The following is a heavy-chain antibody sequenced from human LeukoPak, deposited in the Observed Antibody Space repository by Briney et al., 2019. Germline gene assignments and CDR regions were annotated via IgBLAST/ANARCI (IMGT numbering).Heavy chain of an antibody. Sequence: KSGGSLRLSCAASGFTFSSYAMSWVRQAPGKGLEWVSSISSSSSYIYYADSVKGRFTISRDNARNSLYLQMNSLRAEDTAVYYCARELNSGVDYRGQGTLVTVSS. CDR1: GFTFSSYA. CDR2: ISSSSSYI. CDR3: ARELNSGVDY. J-gene: IGHJ4*02. D-gene: IGHD2-15*01. V-gene: IGHV3-21*01.